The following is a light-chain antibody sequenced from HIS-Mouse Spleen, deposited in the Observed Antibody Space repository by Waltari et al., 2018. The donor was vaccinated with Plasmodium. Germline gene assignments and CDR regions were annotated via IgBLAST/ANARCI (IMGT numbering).Light chain of an antibody. Sequence: AIQLTQSPSSLSASVGDRVPIPCRASQGISSALAWYQQKPGKAPKLVIYDASSLESGVPSRFSGSGSGTDFTLTISSLQPEDFATYYCQQFNSYPQGTFGQGTRLEIK. CDR3: QQFNSYPQGT. CDR2: DAS. J-gene: IGKJ5*01. CDR1: QGISSA. V-gene: IGKV1-13*02.